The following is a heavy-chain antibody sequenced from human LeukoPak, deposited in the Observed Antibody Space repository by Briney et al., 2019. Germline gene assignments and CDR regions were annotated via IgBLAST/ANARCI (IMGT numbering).Heavy chain of an antibody. D-gene: IGHD1-26*01. Sequence: PGGSLRLSCAASGFTFDDYGMSWVRQGPGKGLEWDSGINWNGGNTGYADSVKGRFTIFRDNAKNSLYLEMDSLRVEDTALYYCARTSDGNWFDPWGQGTLVTVSS. CDR1: GFTFDDYG. CDR2: INWNGGNT. CDR3: ARTSDGNWFDP. J-gene: IGHJ5*02. V-gene: IGHV3-20*04.